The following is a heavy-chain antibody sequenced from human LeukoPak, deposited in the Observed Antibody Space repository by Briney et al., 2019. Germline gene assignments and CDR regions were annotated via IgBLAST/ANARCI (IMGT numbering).Heavy chain of an antibody. CDR1: GFTFRSYA. CDR2: ISYDGTNK. CDR3: ARESPACGEDCYFDY. V-gene: IGHV3-30-3*01. J-gene: IGHJ4*02. Sequence: GGTLRLSCAASGFTFRSYAMHWVRQAPGKGLEWVAGISYDGTNKYYADSVKGRFTISRDNSKNTLYLQMNSLRTDDTAVYYCARESPACGEDCYFDYWGQGTLVTVSS. D-gene: IGHD2-21*02.